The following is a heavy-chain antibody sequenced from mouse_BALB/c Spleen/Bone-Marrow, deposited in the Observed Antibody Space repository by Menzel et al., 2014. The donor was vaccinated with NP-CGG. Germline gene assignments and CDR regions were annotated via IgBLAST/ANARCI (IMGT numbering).Heavy chain of an antibody. D-gene: IGHD2-4*01. V-gene: IGHV14-3*02. Sequence: SGAELVKPGASVKLSCTASGFNIKDTYMHWVKQGPEQGLEWIGRIDPANGNTKYDPKFQGKATITADTSSNTAYLQLSSLTSEDTAVYYCATMITDWYFDVWGAGTTVTVSS. CDR3: ATMITDWYFDV. J-gene: IGHJ1*01. CDR2: IDPANGNT. CDR1: GFNIKDTY.